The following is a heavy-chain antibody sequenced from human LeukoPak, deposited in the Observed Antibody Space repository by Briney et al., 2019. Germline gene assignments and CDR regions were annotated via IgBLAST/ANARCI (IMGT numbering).Heavy chain of an antibody. CDR1: GGSISSSSDY. J-gene: IGHJ4*02. V-gene: IGHV4-39*01. D-gene: IGHD6-19*01. Sequence: PSETLSLTCTVSGGSISSSSDYWGWIRQPPGKGLEWIGSIYYSGSTYYNPSLKSRVTISVDTSKNQFSLKLSSVTAADTAVYYCARYARAGYSSGWYYFDYWGQGNLVTVSS. CDR3: ARYARAGYSSGWYYFDY. CDR2: IYYSGST.